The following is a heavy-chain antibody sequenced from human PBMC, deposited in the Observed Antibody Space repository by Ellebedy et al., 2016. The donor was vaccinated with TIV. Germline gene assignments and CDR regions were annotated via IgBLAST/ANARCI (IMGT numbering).Heavy chain of an antibody. V-gene: IGHV3-23*01. CDR3: ARRIAGRPGYYYGVDV. D-gene: IGHD6-6*01. Sequence: GESLKISCVASDFTFSTYGMNRVRQAPGKGLEWVAALSGSGGSTFYADSVKGRFTVSRDNSNNTLYLQMNSLRAEDTAVYYCARRIAGRPGYYYGVDVWGQGTTVTVSS. J-gene: IGHJ6*02. CDR2: LSGSGGST. CDR1: DFTFSTYG.